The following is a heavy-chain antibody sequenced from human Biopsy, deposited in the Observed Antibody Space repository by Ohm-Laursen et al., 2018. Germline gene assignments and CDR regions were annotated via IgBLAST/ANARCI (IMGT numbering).Heavy chain of an antibody. D-gene: IGHD1-7*01. Sequence: SSVKVSCKASGYTFTSYDTTWVRQAYGQGPEWIGWLNPVSGNSNFGQKFRGRVTVTSDTSISTAYMELSGLTSDDTATYYCGRAVRNQLLTDPWGQGTLVTVTS. CDR3: GRAVRNQLLTDP. CDR2: LNPVSGNS. V-gene: IGHV1-8*01. J-gene: IGHJ5*02. CDR1: GYTFTSYD.